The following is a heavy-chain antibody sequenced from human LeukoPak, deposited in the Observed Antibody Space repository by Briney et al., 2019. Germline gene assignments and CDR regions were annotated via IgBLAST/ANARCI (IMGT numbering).Heavy chain of an antibody. CDR2: IYSGGST. V-gene: IGHV3-53*01. D-gene: IGHD3-22*01. CDR1: GFTVSSNY. Sequence: PGGSLRPSCAASGFTVSSNYMSWVRQAPGKGLEWVSVIYSGGSTYYADSVKGRFTISRDNSKNTLYLQMNSLRAEDTAVYYCARGRSSGPLRYWGQGTLVTVSS. CDR3: ARGRSSGPLRY. J-gene: IGHJ4*02.